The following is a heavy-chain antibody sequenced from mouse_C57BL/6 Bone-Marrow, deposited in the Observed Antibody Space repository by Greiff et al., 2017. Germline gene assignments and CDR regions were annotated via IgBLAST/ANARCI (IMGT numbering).Heavy chain of an antibody. V-gene: IGHV5-4*03. D-gene: IGHD2-3*01. Sequence: GKLVESGGGLVKPGGSLKLSCAASGFTFSSYAMSWVRQTPEKRLEWVATISDGGSYTYYPDNVKGRFTISRDNAKNNLYLQMSHLKSEDTAMYYCARYDGYFYAMDYWGQGTSVTVSS. CDR2: ISDGGSYT. CDR3: ARYDGYFYAMDY. J-gene: IGHJ4*01. CDR1: GFTFSSYA.